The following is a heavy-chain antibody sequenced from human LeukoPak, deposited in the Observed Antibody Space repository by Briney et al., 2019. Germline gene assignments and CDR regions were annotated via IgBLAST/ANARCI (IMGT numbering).Heavy chain of an antibody. Sequence: SVKVSCKASGGTFSSYAISWVRQAPGQGLEWMGGIIPIFGTANYAQKFQGRVTITTDESTSTAYMELSSLRSEGTAVYYCARANYDILTGYYNSPNWFDPWGQGTLVTVSS. V-gene: IGHV1-69*05. CDR2: IIPIFGTA. D-gene: IGHD3-9*01. CDR3: ARANYDILTGYYNSPNWFDP. CDR1: GGTFSSYA. J-gene: IGHJ5*02.